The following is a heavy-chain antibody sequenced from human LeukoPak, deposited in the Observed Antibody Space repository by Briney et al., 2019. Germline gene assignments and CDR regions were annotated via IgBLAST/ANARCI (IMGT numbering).Heavy chain of an antibody. V-gene: IGHV4-39*01. Sequence: PWETLSLTCTVSGGSISSSSYYWGWIPQPRGKGGVWVGSIYYSGTTYYNPSHKRRVTISVNMSKNQSYLKLSSVTAADTAADYCARHSADYGDFSNWFDSGGRGTVIIVSS. J-gene: IGHJ5*01. CDR3: ARHSADYGDFSNWFDS. D-gene: IGHD4-17*01. CDR1: GGSISSSSYY. CDR2: IYYSGTT.